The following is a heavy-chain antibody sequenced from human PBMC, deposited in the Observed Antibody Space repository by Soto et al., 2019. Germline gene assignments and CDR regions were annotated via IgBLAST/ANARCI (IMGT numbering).Heavy chain of an antibody. CDR1: GGSISSGGYS. CDR3: ASHFYDILTGYADY. CDR2: IYHSGST. V-gene: IGHV4-30-2*01. Sequence: SETLSLTCAVSGGSISSGGYSWSWIRQPPGKGLEWIGYIYHSGSTYYNPSLKSRVTISVDRSKNQFSLKLSSVTAADTAVYYCASHFYDILTGYADYWGQGTLVTVSS. D-gene: IGHD3-9*01. J-gene: IGHJ4*02.